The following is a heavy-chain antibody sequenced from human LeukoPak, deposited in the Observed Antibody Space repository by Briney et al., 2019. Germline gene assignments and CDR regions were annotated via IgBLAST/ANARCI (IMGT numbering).Heavy chain of an antibody. CDR1: GFTFSNFW. V-gene: IGHV3-74*03. D-gene: IGHD5-18*01. CDR3: ARQLWFSPPFGY. CDR2: INSDGSTT. Sequence: PGGSLRLSCAASGFTFSNFWMHWVRQAPGKGLVWVSRINSDGSTTTSADSVKGRFTISRDNAKNTLFLQMNSLRAEDTAVYYCARQLWFSPPFGYWGQGTLVTVSS. J-gene: IGHJ4*02.